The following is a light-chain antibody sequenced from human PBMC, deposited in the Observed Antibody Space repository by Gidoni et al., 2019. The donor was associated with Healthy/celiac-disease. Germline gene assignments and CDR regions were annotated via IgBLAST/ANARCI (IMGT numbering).Light chain of an antibody. CDR3: HQSSSVQGT. J-gene: IGKJ1*01. V-gene: IGKV6-21*01. Sequence: EIVLTQSPDFQSVTPKETVTITCRASQSIGSSLHWYQQKPDQSPKLLIKYASQSFSGVPSRFSGSGSGTDFTLNINSLEAEDDATYYCHQSSSVQGTFGQGTKVEIK. CDR2: YAS. CDR1: QSIGSS.